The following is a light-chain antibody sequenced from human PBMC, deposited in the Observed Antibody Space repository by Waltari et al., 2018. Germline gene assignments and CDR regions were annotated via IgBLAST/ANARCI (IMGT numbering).Light chain of an antibody. J-gene: IGKJ2*01. CDR1: QRFSTW. CDR2: QAS. CDR3: QVYNNDMYT. V-gene: IGKV1-5*03. Sequence: DIQMTQSPSTLSASVGDRVIITCRASQRFSTWLAWYQPKPGKAPKLLISQASNLESGVPSRFSGSGSGTDFTLTINSLQPDDFATYYCQVYNNDMYTFGQGTKLEIK.